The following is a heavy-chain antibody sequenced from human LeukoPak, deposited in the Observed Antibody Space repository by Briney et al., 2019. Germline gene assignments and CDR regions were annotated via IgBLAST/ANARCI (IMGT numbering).Heavy chain of an antibody. J-gene: IGHJ3*02. CDR3: ARDPNGDYIGAFDM. CDR1: GFTLSAYA. V-gene: IGHV3-23*01. D-gene: IGHD4-17*01. Sequence: GGSLRLSCTASGFTLSAYAMMWVRQAPGKAPEWVSAIRGGGGSAFYADSEKGRFTISRDNSKYTLFLQMNSLRAEDTAVYYCARDPNGDYIGAFDMWGPGTMVTVSS. CDR2: IRGGGGSA.